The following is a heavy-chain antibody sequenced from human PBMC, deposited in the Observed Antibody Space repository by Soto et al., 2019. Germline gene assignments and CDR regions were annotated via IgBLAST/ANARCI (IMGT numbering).Heavy chain of an antibody. CDR3: ARQGQWLMGYYYYGMDV. Sequence: SETLSLTCTVSGGSISSSSYYWGWIRQPPGEGLEWIGSIYYSGSTYYNPSLKSRVTISVDTSKNQFSLKLSSVTAADTAVYYCARQGQWLMGYYYYGMDVWGQGTTVTVSS. D-gene: IGHD6-19*01. CDR2: IYYSGST. J-gene: IGHJ6*02. V-gene: IGHV4-39*01. CDR1: GGSISSSSYY.